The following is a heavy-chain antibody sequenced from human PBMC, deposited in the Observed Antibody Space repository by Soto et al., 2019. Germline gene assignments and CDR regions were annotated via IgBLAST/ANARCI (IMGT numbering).Heavy chain of an antibody. Sequence: PGGSLRLSCAASGFTLSSYWMHWVRQAPGKGLVWVSRINSDGSSTSYADSVKGRFTISRDNAKNTLYLQMNSLRAEDTAVYYCARVVGDGDYGVHYWGQGTLVTVSS. CDR3: ARVVGDGDYGVHY. V-gene: IGHV3-74*01. CDR2: INSDGSST. D-gene: IGHD4-17*01. J-gene: IGHJ4*02. CDR1: GFTLSSYW.